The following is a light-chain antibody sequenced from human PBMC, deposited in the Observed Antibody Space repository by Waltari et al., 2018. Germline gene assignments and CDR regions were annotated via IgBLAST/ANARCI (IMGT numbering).Light chain of an antibody. CDR3: QQFNNYPRLT. Sequence: AIQLTQSPSSLSASVGDRVTITCRASQGISSALAWYQQKPGKAPKLRIYDAASLESGVPSRFSGSGSGTDFTLTISSLQPEDFATYYCQQFNNYPRLTFGGGTKVEIK. CDR1: QGISSA. CDR2: DAA. J-gene: IGKJ4*01. V-gene: IGKV1D-13*01.